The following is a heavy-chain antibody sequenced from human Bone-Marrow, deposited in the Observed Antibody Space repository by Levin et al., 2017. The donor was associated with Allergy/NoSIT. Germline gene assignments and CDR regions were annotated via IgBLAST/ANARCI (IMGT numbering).Heavy chain of an antibody. CDR1: GDSINNTHHY. Sequence: LRLSCTVSGDSINNTHHYWSWIRQPAGKGLEWIGRMFAGGAATYNRSLRSRVTVSIDTSKNQFSLKLTSVTAADTAVYYCARDETSNSWHVGWFDSWGQGTLVTVSS. J-gene: IGHJ5*01. D-gene: IGHD6-13*01. CDR2: MFAGGAA. CDR3: ARDETSNSWHVGWFDS. V-gene: IGHV4-61*02.